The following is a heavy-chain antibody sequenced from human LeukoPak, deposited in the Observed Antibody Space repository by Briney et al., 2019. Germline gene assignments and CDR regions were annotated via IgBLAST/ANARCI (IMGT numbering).Heavy chain of an antibody. V-gene: IGHV3-21*01. CDR2: INSNSSYI. J-gene: IGHJ4*02. D-gene: IGHD3-9*01. CDR3: EREAVAYILTGYYLSKNPPPTY. CDR1: GFTFSSYS. Sequence: GGSLRLSCAASGFTFSSYSMNSARQAPGKGLEWASYINSNSSYIYYADSVKGRFTTSRANATNSLYMQITRLTGEDTAMYYCEREAVAYILTGYYLSKNPPPTYWGQGTLVTVSS.